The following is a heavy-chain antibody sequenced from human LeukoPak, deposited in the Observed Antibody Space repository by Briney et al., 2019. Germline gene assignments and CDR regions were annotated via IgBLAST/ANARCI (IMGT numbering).Heavy chain of an antibody. J-gene: IGHJ4*02. V-gene: IGHV5-51*01. CDR2: INPGDSDT. D-gene: IGHD6-19*01. CDR3: ARLRSGWSHWDY. CDR1: GYSFTSSW. Sequence: GESLKISCQASGYSFTSSWIGWARQMPGKGLEWMAIINPGDSDTRYSPSFQGQVTISADKSISTAYLQWSSLKASDTAMYYCARLRSGWSHWDYWGQGTLVTVSS.